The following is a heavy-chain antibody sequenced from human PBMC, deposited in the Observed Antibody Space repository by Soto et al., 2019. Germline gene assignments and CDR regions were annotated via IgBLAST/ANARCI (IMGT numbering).Heavy chain of an antibody. CDR3: ASSIN. Sequence: QVHLVESGGGVVQPGRSLRLSCAASGFPFSSYGMHWVRQAPGKGLDWVAVIWYDGSNEDYAESVKGRFTISRDNSKNTLYLQMNSLRADDTAVYYCASSINWGQGTLVTVSS. CDR1: GFPFSSYG. J-gene: IGHJ4*02. CDR2: IWYDGSNE. V-gene: IGHV3-33*01.